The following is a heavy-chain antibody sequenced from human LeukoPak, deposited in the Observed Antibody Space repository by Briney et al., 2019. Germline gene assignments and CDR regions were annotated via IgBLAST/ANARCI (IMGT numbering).Heavy chain of an antibody. CDR1: GFTLSTHS. Sequence: GRSLRLSCAASGFTLSTHSMHWVRQAPGKGLEWVAVISYDGNNQNYADSVRGRFTIYRDNSDNTLYLQMHSLRVEDSAIYFCARVSGGSGSYPNFDYWGQGTLVTVSS. J-gene: IGHJ4*02. D-gene: IGHD3-10*01. CDR2: ISYDGNNQ. V-gene: IGHV3-30*01. CDR3: ARVSGGSGSYPNFDY.